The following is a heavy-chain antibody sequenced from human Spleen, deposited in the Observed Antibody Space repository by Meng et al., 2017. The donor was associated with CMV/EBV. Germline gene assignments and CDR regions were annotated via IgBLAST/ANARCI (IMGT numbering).Heavy chain of an antibody. CDR2: INPDSGDT. CDR3: ARGLRFLEWPADY. J-gene: IGHJ4*02. Sequence: ASVKVSCKASGYPFTGYYMHWVRQAPGQGLEWMGWINPDSGDTNYAQKLQGRVTMTTDTTTSTAYMELRSLRSDDTAVYYCARGLRFLEWPADYWGQGTLVTVSS. V-gene: IGHV1-2*02. CDR1: GYPFTGYY. D-gene: IGHD3-3*01.